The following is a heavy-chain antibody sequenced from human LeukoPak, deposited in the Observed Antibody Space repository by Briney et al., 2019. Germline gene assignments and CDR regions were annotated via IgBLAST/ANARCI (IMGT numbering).Heavy chain of an antibody. CDR2: IGSYNEYI. J-gene: IGHJ4*02. Sequence: GGSLRLSCAASGFTFSSYNMIWVRQAPGQGLEWVSSIGSYNEYIHYADSVKGRFTISGDDAKNSLYLQMNSLRVEDTAVYYCATYRQSSFDDWGQGTLVTVSS. V-gene: IGHV3-21*01. CDR3: ATYRQSSFDD. CDR1: GFTFSSYN. D-gene: IGHD1-14*01.